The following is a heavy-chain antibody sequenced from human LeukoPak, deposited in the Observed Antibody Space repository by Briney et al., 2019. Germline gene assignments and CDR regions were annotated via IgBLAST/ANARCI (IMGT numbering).Heavy chain of an antibody. CDR3: ARRNDFDI. V-gene: IGHV4-59*08. Sequence: KPSETLSLTCTVSGGSISGDHWNWIRQPPGNGLEWIGNIYYSGNTNYNPSLKSRVTISVDTSKNKFSLKLSSVTAADTAVYYCARRNDFDIWGQGTMVTVSS. CDR2: IYYSGNT. CDR1: GGSISGDH. J-gene: IGHJ3*02.